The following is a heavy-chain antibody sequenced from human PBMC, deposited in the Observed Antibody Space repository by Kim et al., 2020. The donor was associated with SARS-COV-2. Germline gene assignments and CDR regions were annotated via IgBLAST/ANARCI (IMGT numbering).Heavy chain of an antibody. CDR3: ARRSGWYMGGRYYYGMDV. Sequence: GESLKISCKGSGYSFTTYWIGWVRQMPGKGLEWMGIIYPDDSDKRYSASFQGQVTISADKSISTAYLQGSSLKASDTAMYYCARRSGWYMGGRYYYGMDVWGQGTTVTVSS. CDR1: GYSFTTYW. D-gene: IGHD6-19*01. CDR2: IYPDDSDK. J-gene: IGHJ6*02. V-gene: IGHV5-51*01.